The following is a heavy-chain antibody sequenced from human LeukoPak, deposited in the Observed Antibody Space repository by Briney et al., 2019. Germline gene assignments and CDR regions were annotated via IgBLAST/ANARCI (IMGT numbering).Heavy chain of an antibody. D-gene: IGHD3-22*01. J-gene: IGHJ4*02. CDR1: GFTFDDYG. CDR3: ARDGYYYDSSGYYSIDFDY. CDR2: ISSSSSTI. V-gene: IGHV3-48*01. Sequence: GGSLRLSCAASGFTFDDYGMSWVPQAPGKGLEWVSYISSSSSTIYYADSVKGRFTISRDNAKISLYLQMNSLRAEDTAVYYCARDGYYYDSSGYYSIDFDYWGQGTLVTVSS.